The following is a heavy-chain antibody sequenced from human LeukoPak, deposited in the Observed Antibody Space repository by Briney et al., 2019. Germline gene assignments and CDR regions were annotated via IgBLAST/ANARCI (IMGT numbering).Heavy chain of an antibody. Sequence: ASVKVSCKTSGYIFTSYYIHWVRQAPGQGPEWMGIINPSGGSTNYAQKFQGRVTMTRDTSTSTVYMELSSLRSEDTALYYCARGGYCSGGSCFLRGHDYYMDVWGKGTTVTVSS. J-gene: IGHJ6*03. CDR1: GYIFTSYY. CDR3: ARGGYCSGGSCFLRGHDYYMDV. CDR2: INPSGGST. D-gene: IGHD2-15*01. V-gene: IGHV1-46*01.